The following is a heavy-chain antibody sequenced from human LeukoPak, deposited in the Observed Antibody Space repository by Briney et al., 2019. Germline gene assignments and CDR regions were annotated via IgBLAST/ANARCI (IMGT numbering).Heavy chain of an antibody. CDR1: GFTFSSYA. Sequence: PGRSLRLSCAASGFTFSSYAMHWVRQALGKGLEWVAAISYDGSNKYSADSVKGRFTISRDNSKNTLYLQMNSLRADDTAVHYCAGVDAAMPDAFDIWGQGTTVTVSS. V-gene: IGHV3-30*04. CDR3: AGVDAAMPDAFDI. J-gene: IGHJ3*02. D-gene: IGHD5-18*01. CDR2: ISYDGSNK.